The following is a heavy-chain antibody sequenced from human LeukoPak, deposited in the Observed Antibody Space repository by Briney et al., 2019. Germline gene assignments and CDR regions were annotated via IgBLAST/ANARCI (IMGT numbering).Heavy chain of an antibody. CDR2: INPRGGST. J-gene: IGHJ4*02. CDR1: GYTFTSYA. V-gene: IGHV1-46*01. Sequence: ASVKVSCKASGYTFTSYAMHWVRQAPGQRLEWMGIINPRGGSTSYAQKFQGRVTMTRDTSASTVYMELSSLRSEDTAVYYCARDIGTYDSSSYWGQGTLVTVSS. CDR3: ARDIGTYDSSSY. D-gene: IGHD6-13*01.